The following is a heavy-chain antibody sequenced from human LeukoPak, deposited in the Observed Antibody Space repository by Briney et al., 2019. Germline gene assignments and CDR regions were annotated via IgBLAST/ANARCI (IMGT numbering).Heavy chain of an antibody. CDR3: ARDQVGPFDY. D-gene: IGHD1-26*01. CDR2: ISGSGSTI. J-gene: IGHJ4*01. CDR1: GFTFSRYW. V-gene: IGHV3-48*03. Sequence: GGSLRLSCEGSGFTFSRYWMHWVRQAPGKGLEWISYISGSGSTIYYADSVKGRFTISRDNAKNSLYLQMHSLRAEDTAVYYCARDQVGPFDYWGHGTQVTVSS.